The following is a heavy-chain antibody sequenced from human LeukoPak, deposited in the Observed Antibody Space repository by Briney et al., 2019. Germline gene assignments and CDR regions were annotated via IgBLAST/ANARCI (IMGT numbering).Heavy chain of an antibody. CDR2: IYYSGST. J-gene: IGHJ3*02. CDR1: GGSISSYY. CDR3: ARRSPIYCSGGSCYSGAFDI. V-gene: IGHV4-59*08. D-gene: IGHD2-15*01. Sequence: SETLSLTCTVSGGSISSYYWSWIRQPPGKGLEWIGYIYYSGSTNYNPSLKSRVTISVDTSKNQFSLKLSSVTAADTAVYYCARRSPIYCSGGSCYSGAFDIWGQGTMVTVSS.